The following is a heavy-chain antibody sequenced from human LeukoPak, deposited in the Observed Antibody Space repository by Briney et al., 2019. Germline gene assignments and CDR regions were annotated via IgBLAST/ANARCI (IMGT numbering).Heavy chain of an antibody. V-gene: IGHV4-34*01. CDR1: GGSFSGYY. D-gene: IGHD1-26*01. J-gene: IGHJ4*02. Sequence: SETLSLTCAVYGGSFSGYYWSWIRQPPGKGLEWIGSIYYSGSTYYNPSLKSRVTISVDTSKNQFSLKLSSVTAADTAVYYCARAHRSGSYYGYWGQGTLVTVSS. CDR3: ARAHRSGSYYGY. CDR2: IYYSGST.